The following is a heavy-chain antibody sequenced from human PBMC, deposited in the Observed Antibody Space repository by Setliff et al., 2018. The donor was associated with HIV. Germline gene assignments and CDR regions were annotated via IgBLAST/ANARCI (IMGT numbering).Heavy chain of an antibody. J-gene: IGHJ4*01. V-gene: IGHV3-9*03. CDR2: ISGNSGRT. CDR1: GFTFEVYA. CDR3: ARVNVDTTGVFGPLDY. Sequence: GGSLRLSCAASGFTFEVYAMHWVRQAPGKGLEWVSGISGNSGRTGYADSVKGRFTISRDNAKNSPYLQMNSLKPEDMALYYCARVNVDTTGVFGPLDYWGQGTLVTVSS. D-gene: IGHD5-18*01.